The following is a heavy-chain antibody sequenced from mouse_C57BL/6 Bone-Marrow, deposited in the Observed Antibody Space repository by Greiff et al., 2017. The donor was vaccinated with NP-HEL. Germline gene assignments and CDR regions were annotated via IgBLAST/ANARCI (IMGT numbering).Heavy chain of an antibody. CDR3: ARWGWLLKAWFAY. CDR2: IHPNSGST. D-gene: IGHD2-3*01. Sequence: QVQLQQPGAELVKPGASVKLSCKASGYTFTSYWMHWVKQRPGQGLEWIGVIHPNSGSTNYNEKFKSKATLTVDKSSSTAYMQLSSLTSEDSAVYYCARWGWLLKAWFAYWGQGTLVTFSA. J-gene: IGHJ3*01. CDR1: GYTFTSYW. V-gene: IGHV1-64*01.